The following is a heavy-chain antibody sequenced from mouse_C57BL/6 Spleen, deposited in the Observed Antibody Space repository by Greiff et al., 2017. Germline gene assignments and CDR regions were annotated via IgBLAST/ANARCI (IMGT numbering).Heavy chain of an antibody. CDR3: ARGSYGNYFDY. V-gene: IGHV5-4*03. D-gene: IGHD1-1*01. CDR1: GFTFSSYA. CDR2: ISDGGSYT. Sequence: DVMLVESGGGLVKPGGSLKLSCAASGFTFSSYAMSWVRQTPEKRLEWVATISDGGSYTYYPDNVKGRFTISRDNAKNNLYLQMSHLKSEDTAMYYCARGSYGNYFDYWGQGTTLTVSS. J-gene: IGHJ2*01.